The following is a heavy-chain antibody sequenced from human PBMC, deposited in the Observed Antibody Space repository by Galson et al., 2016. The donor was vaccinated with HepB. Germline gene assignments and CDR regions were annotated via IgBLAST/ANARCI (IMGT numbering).Heavy chain of an antibody. D-gene: IGHD1/OR15-1a*01. CDR2: TYYRSKWYN. CDR1: GDSVSSNSAA. CDR3: VEQRKGAPYGMDV. J-gene: IGHJ6*02. V-gene: IGHV6-1*01. Sequence: CAISGDSVSSNSAAWNWTRQSPSRGLEWLGRTYYRSKWYNDYAVSVKSRITVNPDTSKNQFSLQLNSVTPEDTAVYYCVEQRKGAPYGMDVWGQGTTVTVSS.